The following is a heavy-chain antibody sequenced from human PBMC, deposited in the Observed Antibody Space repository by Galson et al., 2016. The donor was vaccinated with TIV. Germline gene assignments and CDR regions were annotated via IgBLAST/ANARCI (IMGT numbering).Heavy chain of an antibody. D-gene: IGHD2-21*01. V-gene: IGHV3-30*01. CDR3: ARDAVIGTPDYFDY. CDR1: GFTFSNYP. Sequence: SLRLSFAASGFTFSNYPMHWVRQTPGKGLEWVAVISYDGRIEDYADSVKGRFTISRDDSRNTLYLQMNSLRTEDTAIYYCARDAVIGTPDYFDYWGQGTLVTVSS. CDR2: ISYDGRIE. J-gene: IGHJ4*02.